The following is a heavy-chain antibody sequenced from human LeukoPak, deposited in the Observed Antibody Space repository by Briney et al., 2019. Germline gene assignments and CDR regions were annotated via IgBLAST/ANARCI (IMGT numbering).Heavy chain of an antibody. V-gene: IGHV3-53*01. Sequence: GGSLRLSCAASGFTVSNNYMSWVRQAPGKGLQWVSIIYSGGSTYYADSVRGRFTISRDNSKNTLYLQMNSLTAEDTAVYYCARDSGHSSSSYWGQGTLVTVSS. CDR3: ARDSGHSSSSY. CDR1: GFTVSNNY. CDR2: IYSGGST. D-gene: IGHD6-6*01. J-gene: IGHJ4*02.